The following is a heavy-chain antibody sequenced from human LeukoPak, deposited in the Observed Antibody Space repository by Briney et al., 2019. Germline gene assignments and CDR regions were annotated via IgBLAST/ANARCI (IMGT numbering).Heavy chain of an antibody. D-gene: IGHD6-6*01. J-gene: IGHJ4*02. Sequence: SETLSLTCPVPGGSLSSYYWSWIRQPPGKGLEWIGYIYYSGSTNYNPSLKSRVTISVDTSKNQFSLKLSSVTAADTAVYYCARLDEYSSSRYFDYWGQGTLVTVSS. V-gene: IGHV4-59*08. CDR2: IYYSGST. CDR1: GGSLSSYY. CDR3: ARLDEYSSSRYFDY.